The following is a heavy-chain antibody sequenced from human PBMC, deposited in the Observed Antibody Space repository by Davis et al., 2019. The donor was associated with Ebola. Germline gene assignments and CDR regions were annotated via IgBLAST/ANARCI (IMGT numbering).Heavy chain of an antibody. D-gene: IGHD3-10*01. V-gene: IGHV4-34*01. Sequence: PSETLSLTCAVYGGSFKSYYWNWIRQPPGKGLEWIGEINHSGSSKYNPSLKSRVTMSADTSKNQVSLKLSSVTAADTAIYYCVRSVTMIRGVIPWFDPWGQGTLVAVSS. J-gene: IGHJ5*01. CDR3: VRSVTMIRGVIPWFDP. CDR1: GGSFKSYY. CDR2: INHSGSS.